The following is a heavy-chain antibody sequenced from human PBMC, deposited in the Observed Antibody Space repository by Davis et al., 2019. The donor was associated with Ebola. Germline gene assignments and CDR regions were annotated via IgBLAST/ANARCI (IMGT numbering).Heavy chain of an antibody. CDR3: ASAYYYDGGDAFDI. J-gene: IGHJ3*02. V-gene: IGHV4-31*02. Sequence: LNISCAASGSTSSSYSMNWLRQHARKGQEWIGFIYYSGSTYYNPSLKSRVTISVDTSKNQFSLKLSTVTAADTAVYYCASAYYYDGGDAFDIWGQGTMVTVSS. D-gene: IGHD3-22*01. CDR1: GSTSSSYS. CDR2: IYYSGST.